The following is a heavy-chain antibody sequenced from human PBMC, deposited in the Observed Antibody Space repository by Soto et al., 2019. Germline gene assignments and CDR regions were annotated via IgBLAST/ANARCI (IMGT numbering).Heavy chain of an antibody. D-gene: IGHD2-21*02. J-gene: IGHJ6*02. CDR3: ARYCAGNACYSRHYYAMDV. CDR2: ISPYNGNT. Sequence: ASVKVSCKASGYTFRNYIIAWLRQAPGQGLEWMGWISPYNGNTNYARQFRGRVTLTTDTSTSAAYLELRNLGSDDAATYYCARYCAGNACYSRHYYAMDVWGQGTTFTVSS. V-gene: IGHV1-18*01. CDR1: GYTFRNYI.